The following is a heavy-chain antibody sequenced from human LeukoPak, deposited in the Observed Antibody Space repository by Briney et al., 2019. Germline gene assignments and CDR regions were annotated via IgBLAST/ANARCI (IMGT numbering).Heavy chain of an antibody. Sequence: PGGSLSPCAASEFTFSSFWMSWVRQAPGKGLEWVANIKQDGSEKDYVDSVKGRSTISRDNAKNSLYLQMNSLRDEDTAVYYCARDTHNLQAYSYYYGMDVWGQGTTVTVSS. J-gene: IGHJ6*02. D-gene: IGHD4-11*01. CDR3: ARDTHNLQAYSYYYGMDV. CDR1: EFTFSSFW. V-gene: IGHV3-7*01. CDR2: IKQDGSEK.